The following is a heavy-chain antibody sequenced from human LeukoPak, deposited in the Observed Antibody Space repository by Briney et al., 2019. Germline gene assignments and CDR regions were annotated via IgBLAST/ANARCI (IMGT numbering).Heavy chain of an antibody. D-gene: IGHD1-26*01. CDR3: ATWSNAWEFDY. CDR2: INEDGSDK. J-gene: IGHJ4*02. V-gene: IGHV3-7*05. CDR1: GFTFCRSW. Sequence: GGPLRLSCAASGFTFCRSWMTWLRHARGEGLEWVAHINEDGSDKYYVDSVTGRFSISRDNTKNSLYLQMSSLRAEDTAVYYCATWSNAWEFDYWGQGTLVSVSS.